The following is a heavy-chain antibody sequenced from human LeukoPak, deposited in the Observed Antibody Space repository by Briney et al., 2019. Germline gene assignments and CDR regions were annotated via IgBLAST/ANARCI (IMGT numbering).Heavy chain of an antibody. CDR1: GGSISSGGYY. D-gene: IGHD5-18*01. J-gene: IGHJ4*02. Sequence: SQTLSLTCTVSGGSISSGGYYWSWIRQHPGKGLEWIGYIYYSGSTYYNPSLKSRVTISVDKSKNQFSLKLSSVTAADTAVYYCARGIQLWTIFDYWGQGTLVTVSS. CDR2: IYYSGST. V-gene: IGHV4-31*09. CDR3: ARGIQLWTIFDY.